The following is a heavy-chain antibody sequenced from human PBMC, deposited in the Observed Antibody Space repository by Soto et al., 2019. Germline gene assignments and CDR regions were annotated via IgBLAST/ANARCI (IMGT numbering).Heavy chain of an antibody. Sequence: GESLRISCKGSGCSFTSYWIGWVRQMPGKGLEWMGIIYPGDSDTRYSPSFQGQVTISADKSISTAYLQWSSLKASDTAMYYCVSYYYDSSGYYRDWYGMDVWGQGTTVTVSS. V-gene: IGHV5-51*01. CDR2: IYPGDSDT. D-gene: IGHD3-22*01. CDR1: GCSFTSYW. CDR3: VSYYYDSSGYYRDWYGMDV. J-gene: IGHJ6*02.